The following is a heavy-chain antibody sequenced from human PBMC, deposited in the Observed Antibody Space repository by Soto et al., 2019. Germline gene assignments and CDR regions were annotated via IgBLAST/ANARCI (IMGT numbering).Heavy chain of an antibody. J-gene: IGHJ4*01. CDR1: GFTFSSYA. V-gene: IGHV3-23*01. D-gene: IGHD6-13*01. Sequence: GGSLRLSCAASGFTFSSYAMSWVRQAPGKGLEWVSAISGSGGSTYYADSVKGRFTISIDNSKNTLYLQMNSLTAEDTAVYYRAKDGSPMNYFEYGGHGTLVTVSS. CDR3: AKDGSPMNYFEY. CDR2: ISGSGGST.